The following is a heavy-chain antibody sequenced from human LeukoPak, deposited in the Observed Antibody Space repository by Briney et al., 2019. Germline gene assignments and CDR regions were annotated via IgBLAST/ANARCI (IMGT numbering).Heavy chain of an antibody. D-gene: IGHD1-26*01. V-gene: IGHV3-30-3*01. J-gene: IGHJ4*02. CDR2: ISYDGSNK. CDR3: AKVSVGVKAAVDY. CDR1: GFTFSSYA. Sequence: PGGSLRLSCAASGFTFSSYAMHWVRQAPGKGLEWVAVISYDGSNKYYADSVKGRFTISRDNSKNTLYLQMNSLRAEDTAVYYCAKVSVGVKAAVDYWGQGTLVTVSS.